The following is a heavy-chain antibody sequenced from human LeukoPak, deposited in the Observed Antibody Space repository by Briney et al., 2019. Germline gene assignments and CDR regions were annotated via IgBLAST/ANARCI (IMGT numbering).Heavy chain of an antibody. CDR1: GFTSCSYE. D-gene: IGHD1-14*01. V-gene: IGHV3-48*03. CDR3: ARDQTGH. CDR2: ISSSGSTI. J-gene: IGHJ4*02. Sequence: GGSSRLFCSASGFTSCSYEMNWGRQAPGEGLEWVSYISSSGSTIYYADAVKGRFTISRDNAKNSLYLQMNSLRAEDTAVYYCARDQTGHWGQGTLVTVSS.